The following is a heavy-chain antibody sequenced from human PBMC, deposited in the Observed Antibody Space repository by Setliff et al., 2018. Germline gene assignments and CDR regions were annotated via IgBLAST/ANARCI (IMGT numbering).Heavy chain of an antibody. CDR1: GGTFSSYA. J-gene: IGHJ6*03. V-gene: IGHV1-69*10. CDR3: ARDRAARRPNSYYYYMDV. D-gene: IGHD6-6*01. CDR2: IIPIPGIA. Sequence: GASVKVSCKASGGTFSSYAISWVRQAPGQRLEWMGGIIPIPGIANYAQKFQGRVTITTDESTSTAYMELSSLRSEDTAVYYCARDRAARRPNSYYYYMDVWDKGTTVTVSS.